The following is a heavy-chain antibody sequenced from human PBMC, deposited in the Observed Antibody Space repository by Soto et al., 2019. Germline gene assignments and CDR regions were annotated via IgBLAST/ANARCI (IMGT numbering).Heavy chain of an antibody. Sequence: EVQLVESGGGLVQPGGSLRLSCAASGFTFSSYSMNWVRQAPGKGLEWVSYISSSSSTIYYADSVKGRFTISRDNAKNSLYLQMNSLRAEDTAVYYCARGDSSSRHHPYNWFDPWGQGTLVTVSS. J-gene: IGHJ5*02. V-gene: IGHV3-48*01. CDR1: GFTFSSYS. CDR3: ARGDSSSRHHPYNWFDP. CDR2: ISSSSSTI. D-gene: IGHD6-13*01.